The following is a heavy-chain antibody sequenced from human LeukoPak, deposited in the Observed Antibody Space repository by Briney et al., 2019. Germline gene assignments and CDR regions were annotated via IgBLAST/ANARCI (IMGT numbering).Heavy chain of an antibody. D-gene: IGHD4-17*01. CDR3: ARDTTVTSDY. Sequence: GGSPRLSCAASGFTLSSYSMNWVRQAPGKGLEWVSYISSSSSTIYYADSVKGRLTISRDNAKNSLYLQMNSLRAEDTAVYYCARDTTVTSDYWGQGTLVTVSS. V-gene: IGHV3-48*01. J-gene: IGHJ4*02. CDR1: GFTLSSYS. CDR2: ISSSSSTI.